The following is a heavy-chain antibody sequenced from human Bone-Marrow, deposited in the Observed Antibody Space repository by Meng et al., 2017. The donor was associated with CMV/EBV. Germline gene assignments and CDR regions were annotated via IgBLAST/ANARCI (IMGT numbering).Heavy chain of an antibody. J-gene: IGHJ6*02. CDR1: GFTFSSYG. CDR3: ARERNYDFWSGLYYYYYGMDV. Sequence: GGSLRLSCAASGFTFSSYGMHWVRQAPGKGLEWVAVISYDGSNKYYADSVKGRFTISRDNSKNTLYLQMNSLRAEDTAVYYCARERNYDFWSGLYYYYYGMDVWGQGTTVTVYS. V-gene: IGHV3-30*19. D-gene: IGHD3-3*01. CDR2: ISYDGSNK.